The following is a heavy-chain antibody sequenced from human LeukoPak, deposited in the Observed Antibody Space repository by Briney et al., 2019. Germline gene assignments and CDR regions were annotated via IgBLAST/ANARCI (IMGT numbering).Heavy chain of an antibody. V-gene: IGHV1-8*03. D-gene: IGHD5-18*01. CDR1: GYTFTSYD. Sequence: ASVKVSCKASGYTFTSYDINWVRQATGQGLEWMGWMNPNSGNTGYAQKFQGRVTITRNTSISTAYMELSSLRSEDTAVYYCARIRGYSYGGVYWFDPWGQGTLVTVSS. J-gene: IGHJ5*02. CDR3: ARIRGYSYGGVYWFDP. CDR2: MNPNSGNT.